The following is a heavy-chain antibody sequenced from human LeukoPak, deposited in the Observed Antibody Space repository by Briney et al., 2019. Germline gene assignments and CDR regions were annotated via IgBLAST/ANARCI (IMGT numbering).Heavy chain of an antibody. J-gene: IGHJ5*02. CDR2: FDPEGGET. D-gene: IGHD1-26*01. Sequence: ASVKVSCKASGYTLTQLSMHWVRQAPGKGLEWMGGFDPEGGETIYAQKFQGRVTMTEDTSTDTAYMEMCSLRSEDTAVYYCATKSAGHQVGAIWFDPWGGGTLVTASS. V-gene: IGHV1-24*01. CDR1: GYTLTQLS. CDR3: ATKSAGHQVGAIWFDP.